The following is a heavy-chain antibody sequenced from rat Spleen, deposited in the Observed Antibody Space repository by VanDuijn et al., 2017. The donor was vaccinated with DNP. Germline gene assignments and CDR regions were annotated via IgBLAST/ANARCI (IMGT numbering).Heavy chain of an antibody. J-gene: IGHJ2*01. Sequence: EVQLQESGPGLVESSQSLSLTCSVTGYSITRNFRWNWIRKFPGNKLEWMGYVNSADSTYYNPSLKRRISITRDTSKNQFFLQVNSVPTEDTATYYCAVQLGVFDYWGQGVMVTVSS. CDR1: GYSITRNFR. CDR3: AVQLGVFDY. D-gene: IGHD5-1*01. V-gene: IGHV3-3*01. CDR2: VNSADST.